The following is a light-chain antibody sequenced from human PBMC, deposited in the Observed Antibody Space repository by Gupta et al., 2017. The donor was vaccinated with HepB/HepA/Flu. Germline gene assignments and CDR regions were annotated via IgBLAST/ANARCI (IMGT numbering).Light chain of an antibody. CDR2: DDS. CDR1: DIGSKS. J-gene: IGLJ2*01. Sequence: SYVLTQPPSVSLAPGRTATIACGGKDIGSKSVHWYQQKPGQAPVWGVYDDSDRPSGIPERFSGSNAGKKDTLTISRPEAGDEADDDCQVWDSSSDQVVLGGGTKMTVL. CDR3: QVWDSSSDQVV. V-gene: IGLV3-21*03.